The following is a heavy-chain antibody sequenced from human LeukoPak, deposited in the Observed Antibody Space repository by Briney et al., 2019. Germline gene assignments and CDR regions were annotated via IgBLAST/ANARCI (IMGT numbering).Heavy chain of an antibody. Sequence: PSETLSLTSTVSGGSISSSSYYWGWVRQPPGKGLEWIGSIYYSGSTYYNPSLKSRVTISVDTSKNQFSLKLSSVTAADTAVYYCARKLWFGDTGLLDAFDIWGQGTMVTVSS. CDR1: GGSISSSSYY. J-gene: IGHJ3*02. CDR2: IYYSGST. D-gene: IGHD3-10*01. CDR3: ARKLWFGDTGLLDAFDI. V-gene: IGHV4-39*01.